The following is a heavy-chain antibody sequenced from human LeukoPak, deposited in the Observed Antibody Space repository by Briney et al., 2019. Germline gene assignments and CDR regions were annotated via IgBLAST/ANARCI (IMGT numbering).Heavy chain of an antibody. CDR1: GFSFSSYW. Sequence: GGSLRLSCAASGFSFSSYWMTWVRQAPGKGPEWLSYISTSSITKYYADSVKGRFTISRDDAKNSLSLQMNSLRADDTAVHYCAKEMGFCSGGSCYRWFDSWGQGTLVTVSS. D-gene: IGHD2-15*01. CDR3: AKEMGFCSGGSCYRWFDS. CDR2: ISTSSITK. V-gene: IGHV3-48*01. J-gene: IGHJ5*01.